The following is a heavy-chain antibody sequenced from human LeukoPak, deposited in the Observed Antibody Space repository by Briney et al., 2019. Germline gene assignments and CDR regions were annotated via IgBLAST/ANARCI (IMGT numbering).Heavy chain of an antibody. V-gene: IGHV4-61*10. D-gene: IGHD2-21*02. CDR1: GGSISSGSYY. CDR3: ARDRQLCGGDCSNWFDP. Sequence: SQTLSLTCTVSGGSISSGSYYWSWIRQPAGKGLEWIGYIYYSGSTNYNPSLKSRVTISVDTSKNQFSLKLSSVTAADTAVYYCARDRQLCGGDCSNWFDPWGQGTLVTVSS. CDR2: IYYSGST. J-gene: IGHJ5*02.